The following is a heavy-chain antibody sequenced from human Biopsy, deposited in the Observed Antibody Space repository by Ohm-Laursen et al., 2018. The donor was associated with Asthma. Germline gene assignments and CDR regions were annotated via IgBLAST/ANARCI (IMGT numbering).Heavy chain of an antibody. CDR3: AREVSTVDYGYYYFAMDV. D-gene: IGHD4-17*01. Sequence: SVKVSCKASGGTFGNYAISWVRQAPGLGLEWMGGISPVFESTNIAQKFQGRVTISADIFTKTAYMELSSLRSEDSAVYYCAREVSTVDYGYYYFAMDVWGQGTTVTVSS. CDR2: ISPVFEST. J-gene: IGHJ6*02. CDR1: GGTFGNYA. V-gene: IGHV1-69*06.